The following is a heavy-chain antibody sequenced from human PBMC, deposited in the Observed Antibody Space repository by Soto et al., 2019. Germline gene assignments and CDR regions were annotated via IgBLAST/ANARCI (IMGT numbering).Heavy chain of an antibody. CDR2: INAGNGNT. J-gene: IGHJ5*02. Sequence: QVQLVQSGAEVKKPGASVKVSCKASGYTFTSYAMHWVRQAPGQRLEWMGWINAGNGNTKYSQKFQGRVTITRDTSASTAYMELSSLRSEDTAVYYCARGVSPYNGFDPWGQGTLVTVSS. V-gene: IGHV1-3*01. CDR3: ARGVSPYNGFDP. CDR1: GYTFTSYA.